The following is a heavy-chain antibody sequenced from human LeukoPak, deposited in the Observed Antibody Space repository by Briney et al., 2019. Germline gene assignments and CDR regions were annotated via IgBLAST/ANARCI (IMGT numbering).Heavy chain of an antibody. CDR2: ISSSSSYI. V-gene: IGHV3-21*01. Sequence: GGSLRLSCAASGFTFSSYSMNWVRQAPGKGLEWVSSISSSSSYIYYADSVKGRFTISRDNAKNSLYLQMNSLRAEDTAVCYCASERMVRGVATDYWGQGTLVTVSS. D-gene: IGHD3-10*01. CDR3: ASERMVRGVATDY. J-gene: IGHJ4*02. CDR1: GFTFSSYS.